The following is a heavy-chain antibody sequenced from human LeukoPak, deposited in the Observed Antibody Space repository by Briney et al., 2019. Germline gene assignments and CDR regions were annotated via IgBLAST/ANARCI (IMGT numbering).Heavy chain of an antibody. J-gene: IGHJ4*02. Sequence: GGPLRLSCAASGFTFSSYGIHGFRKAPGKGLEWVAVISYDGSNKYYADSVKGRFTISRDNSKNTLYLQMNSLRAEDTAVYYCAKDREMATITGTFDYWGQGTLVTVSS. CDR1: GFTFSSYG. D-gene: IGHD5-24*01. V-gene: IGHV3-30*18. CDR3: AKDREMATITGTFDY. CDR2: ISYDGSNK.